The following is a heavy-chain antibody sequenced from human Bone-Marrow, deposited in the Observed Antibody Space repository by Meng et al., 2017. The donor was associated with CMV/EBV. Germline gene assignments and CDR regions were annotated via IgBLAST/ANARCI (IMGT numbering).Heavy chain of an antibody. CDR1: GLTFTSFV. D-gene: IGHD3-3*01. Sequence: GESLKISCAASGLTFTSFVMSWVRQAPGKGLEWVANIKQDGSEKYYVDSVKGRFTISRDNAKNSLYLQMNSLRAEDTAVYYCAREGGYYDFWSGYSSPRYYFDYWGQGTLVTVSS. CDR3: AREGGYYDFWSGYSSPRYYFDY. CDR2: IKQDGSEK. V-gene: IGHV3-7*01. J-gene: IGHJ4*02.